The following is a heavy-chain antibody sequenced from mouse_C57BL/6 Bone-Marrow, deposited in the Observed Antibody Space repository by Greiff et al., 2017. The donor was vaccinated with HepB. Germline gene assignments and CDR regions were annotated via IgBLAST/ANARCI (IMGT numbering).Heavy chain of an antibody. CDR2: IRNKANGYTT. Sequence: EVKVVESGGGLVQPGGSLSLSCAASGFTFTDYYMSWVRQPPGKALEWLGFIRNKANGYTTEYSASVKGRFTISRDNSQSILYLQMNALRAEDSATYYCARYTNWGYYFDYWGQGTTLTVSS. V-gene: IGHV7-3*01. CDR3: ARYTNWGYYFDY. J-gene: IGHJ2*01. CDR1: GFTFTDYY.